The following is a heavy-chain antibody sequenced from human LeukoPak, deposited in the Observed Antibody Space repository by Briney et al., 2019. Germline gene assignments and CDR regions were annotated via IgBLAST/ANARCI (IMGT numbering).Heavy chain of an antibody. CDR3: ARDSSGWYHWFDP. Sequence: ASVKVSCKASGYTFTSYSINWVRQATGQGLEWMGWMNPNSGNTGYAQRFQGRVTMTRNTSISTAYMELSSLRSEDTAVYYCARDSSGWYHWFDPWGQGTLVTVSS. CDR1: GYTFTSYS. D-gene: IGHD6-19*01. CDR2: MNPNSGNT. V-gene: IGHV1-8*02. J-gene: IGHJ5*02.